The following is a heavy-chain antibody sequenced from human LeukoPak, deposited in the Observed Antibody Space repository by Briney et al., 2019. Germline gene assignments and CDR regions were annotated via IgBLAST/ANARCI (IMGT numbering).Heavy chain of an antibody. CDR1: GFTFSSYS. D-gene: IGHD1-7*01. CDR3: ARLVLPNWFDP. J-gene: IGHJ5*02. V-gene: IGHV3-21*01. CDR2: ISSSSSYI. Sequence: GGSLRLSCAASGFTFSSYSMNCVRQAPGKGLEWVSSISSSSSYIYYADSVKGRFTISRDNAKNSLYLQMNSLRAEDTAVYYCARLVLPNWFDPWGQGTLVTVSS.